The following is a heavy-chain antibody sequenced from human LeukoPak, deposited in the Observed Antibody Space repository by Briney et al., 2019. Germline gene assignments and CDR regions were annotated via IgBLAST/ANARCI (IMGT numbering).Heavy chain of an antibody. J-gene: IGHJ5*02. V-gene: IGHV4-34*01. CDR2: INHSGST. Sequence: SETLSLTCAVYGGSFSGYYWSWIRQPPGKGLEWIGEINHSGSTNYNPSLKSRVTISVGTSKNQFSLKLSSVTAADTAVYYCARASSWYEDWFDPWGQGTLVTVSS. D-gene: IGHD6-13*01. CDR3: ARASSWYEDWFDP. CDR1: GGSFSGYY.